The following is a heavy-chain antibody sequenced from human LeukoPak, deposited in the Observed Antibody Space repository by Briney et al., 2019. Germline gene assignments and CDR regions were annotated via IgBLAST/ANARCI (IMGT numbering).Heavy chain of an antibody. CDR1: GYIFTGYY. CDR3: ARGLPSPIDHYYFDY. D-gene: IGHD5-12*01. J-gene: IGHJ4*02. CDR2: INPNNGAT. V-gene: IGHV1-2*02. Sequence: GASVKVSCKASGYIFTGYYIHWVRQAPGQGLEWMGWINPNNGATKTAQNFQGRVTMTRDTSISTAYMELSRLTSDDTAVYFCARGLPSPIDHYYFDYWGQGSLVTVSS.